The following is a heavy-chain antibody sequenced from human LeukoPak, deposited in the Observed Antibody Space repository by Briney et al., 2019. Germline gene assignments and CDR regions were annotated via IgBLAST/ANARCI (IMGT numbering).Heavy chain of an antibody. CDR1: GFTFSSYS. Sequence: SGGSLTLSCAASGFTFSSYSMSWVRQPPGKGLEWVSAISVSGGSTYYADSVKARFTISRDNSKNTLYLRMNSLRDEDTAVYYCGKGSYYDYWGQGTLVTVSS. CDR3: GKGSYYDY. CDR2: ISVSGGST. J-gene: IGHJ4*02. V-gene: IGHV3-23*01.